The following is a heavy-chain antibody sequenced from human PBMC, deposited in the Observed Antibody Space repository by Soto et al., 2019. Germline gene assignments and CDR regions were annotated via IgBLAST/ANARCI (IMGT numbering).Heavy chain of an antibody. CDR1: GYTFTGYY. CDR3: ARWWELLASNWFDP. V-gene: IGHV1-2*02. CDR2: INPNSGGT. J-gene: IGHJ5*02. D-gene: IGHD1-26*01. Sequence: ASVKVSCKASGYTFTGYYMHWVRQAPGQGLEWMGWINPNSGGTNYAQKFQGRVTMTRDTPISTAYMELSRLRSDDTAVYYCARWWELLASNWFDPWGQGTLVTVSS.